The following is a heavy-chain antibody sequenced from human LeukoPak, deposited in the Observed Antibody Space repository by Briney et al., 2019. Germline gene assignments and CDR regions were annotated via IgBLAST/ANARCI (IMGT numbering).Heavy chain of an antibody. CDR3: ARSGLRTLPLYGMDV. D-gene: IGHD1-26*01. Sequence: GASVKVSCKASGGTFSSYAISWVRQAPGQGLEWMGRIIPIFGIANYAQKFQGRVTITADKSTSTAYMELSSLRSEDTAVYYCARSGLRTLPLYGMDVWGQGTTVTVSS. CDR2: IIPIFGIA. CDR1: GGTFSSYA. V-gene: IGHV1-69*04. J-gene: IGHJ6*02.